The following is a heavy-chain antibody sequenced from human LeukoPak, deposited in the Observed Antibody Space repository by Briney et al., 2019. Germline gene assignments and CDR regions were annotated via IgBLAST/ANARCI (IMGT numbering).Heavy chain of an antibody. CDR2: IWYDGSNK. CDR1: GFTFSSYG. V-gene: IGHV3-33*01. Sequence: GGSLRLSCAASGFTFSSYGIHWVRQAPGKGLEWVTLIWYDGSNKYYADSVKGRFTISRDNSKNTLYLQMNSLRAEDTAVYYCAREMGLNIVATFGYWGQGTLVTVSS. CDR3: AREMGLNIVATFGY. D-gene: IGHD5-12*01. J-gene: IGHJ4*02.